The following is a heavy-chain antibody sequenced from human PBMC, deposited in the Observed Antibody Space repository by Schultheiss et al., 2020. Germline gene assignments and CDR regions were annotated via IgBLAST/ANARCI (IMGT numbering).Heavy chain of an antibody. Sequence: SEPLSLTCAVYGGSFSGYYWSWIRQPPGKGLEWIGEINHSGSTNYNPSLKSRVTISVDTSKNQFSLKLSSVTAADTAVYYCARAGRSVTTYFDYWGQGTLVTVSS. CDR1: GGSFSGYY. CDR2: INHSGST. CDR3: ARAGRSVTTYFDY. V-gene: IGHV4-34*01. J-gene: IGHJ4*02. D-gene: IGHD4-17*01.